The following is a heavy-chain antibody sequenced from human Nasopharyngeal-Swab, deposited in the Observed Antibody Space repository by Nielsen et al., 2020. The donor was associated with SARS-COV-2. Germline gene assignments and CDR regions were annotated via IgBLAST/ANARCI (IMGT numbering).Heavy chain of an antibody. Sequence: GESLKISCAASGFTFSSYAMSWVRQAPGKGLEWVAAISGSGGSTYYADSVKGRVTISSDNSKNTLYLQMNSLRAEEKAVYYCAKVASTVIVVPNGGFDYWGQGTLVTVSS. J-gene: IGHJ4*02. CDR3: AKVASTVIVVPNGGFDY. V-gene: IGHV3-23*01. D-gene: IGHD3-22*01. CDR2: ISGSGGST. CDR1: GFTFSSYA.